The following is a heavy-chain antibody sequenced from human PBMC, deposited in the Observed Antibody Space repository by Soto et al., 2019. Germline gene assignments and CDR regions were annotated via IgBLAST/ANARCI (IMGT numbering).Heavy chain of an antibody. Sequence: EVQLVESGGGLVKPGGSLRLSCVASGVTLNSYSMNWIRQAPEKGLEWVSSISSSSSYIYYADSVKGRFTISRDNAKNSLYLQMNSLRAEDTAVYYCAISPGIGAAGQGLDYWAQGTLVTVSS. V-gene: IGHV3-21*01. CDR1: GVTLNSYS. J-gene: IGHJ4*02. CDR3: AISPGIGAAGQGLDY. D-gene: IGHD6-13*01. CDR2: ISSSSSYI.